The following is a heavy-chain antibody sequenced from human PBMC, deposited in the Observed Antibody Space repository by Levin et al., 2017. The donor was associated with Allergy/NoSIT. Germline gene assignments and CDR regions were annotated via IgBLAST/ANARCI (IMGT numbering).Heavy chain of an antibody. CDR1: GFTFAYYA. V-gene: IGHV3-30-3*01. J-gene: IGHJ3*01. CDR2: VSFDGDTR. D-gene: IGHD5-12*01. Sequence: QPGGSLRLSCGASGFTFAYYAIHWVRQAPGKGLEWVALVSFDGDTRNYADSVKGRFTISRDNSRNTLYLQMDSLRPEDTAVYYCAREGPYGQSGFHHSSAFDLWGQGAMVTVSS. CDR3: AREGPYGQSGFHHSSAFDL.